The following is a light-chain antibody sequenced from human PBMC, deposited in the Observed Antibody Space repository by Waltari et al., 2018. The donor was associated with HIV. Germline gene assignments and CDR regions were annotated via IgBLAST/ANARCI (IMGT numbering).Light chain of an antibody. V-gene: IGKV1-8*01. Sequence: AIRMTQSPSSFSASTGDRVPITCRASHPIGSSLAWYQQKPGEAPYLLVYGASTLQSGVPSRFSGSGSGTDFTLTITCLQVEDFATYFCQQYHTNPLTFGGGSKVEI. CDR1: HPIGSS. J-gene: IGKJ4*01. CDR2: GAS. CDR3: QQYHTNPLT.